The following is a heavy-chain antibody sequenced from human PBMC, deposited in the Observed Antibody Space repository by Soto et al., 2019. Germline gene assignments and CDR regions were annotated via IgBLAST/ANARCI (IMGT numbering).Heavy chain of an antibody. CDR1: GYTFVRYG. CDR2: ISTHNGNT. V-gene: IGHV1-18*01. CDR3: ARRDYYSYGMDV. J-gene: IGHJ6*02. Sequence: QVQLVQSGAAVKKPGASVKVSCKTSGYTFVRYGITWVRQAPGQGLEWMGWISTHNGNTNYGKKLQGRVTMTTDTSTSTAYMELRSLRSDDTAVYYCARRDYYSYGMDVWGQGTTVTVSS.